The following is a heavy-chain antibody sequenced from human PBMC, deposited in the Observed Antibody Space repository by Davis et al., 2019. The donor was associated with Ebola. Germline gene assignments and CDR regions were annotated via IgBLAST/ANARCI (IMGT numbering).Heavy chain of an antibody. Sequence: GESLKISCAASGFTFSDYYMSWIRQAPGKGLEWLSYISSSSGSTIYYADSVKGRFTISRDNAKNSLYLQMNSLRDEDTAVYYCTRGDGYSYGLVDYWGQGTLVTVSS. CDR2: ISSSSGSTI. CDR1: GFTFSDYY. CDR3: TRGDGYSYGLVDY. V-gene: IGHV3-11*04. D-gene: IGHD5-18*01. J-gene: IGHJ4*02.